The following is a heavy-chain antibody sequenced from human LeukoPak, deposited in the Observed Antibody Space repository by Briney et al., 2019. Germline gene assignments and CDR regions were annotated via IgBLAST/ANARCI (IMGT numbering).Heavy chain of an antibody. V-gene: IGHV4-4*07. Sequence: SETLSLTCTVSGGSINNYYWSWIRQPAGKGLEWIGRIYTTGSTNYNPSLKSRITMSVDTSKNQFSLKLSSVTAADTAVYYCARLKQQLRFYYYYYYMDVWGKGTTVTVSS. D-gene: IGHD6-13*01. CDR3: ARLKQQLRFYYYYYYMDV. J-gene: IGHJ6*03. CDR2: IYTTGST. CDR1: GGSINNYY.